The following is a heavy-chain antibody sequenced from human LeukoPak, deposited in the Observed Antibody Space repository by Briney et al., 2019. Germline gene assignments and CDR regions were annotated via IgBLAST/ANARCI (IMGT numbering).Heavy chain of an antibody. CDR1: GYTFPSYF. Sequence: GASVKVSCKASGYTFPSYFMHWVRQAPGQGLEWMGIINPSGGSTSYAQKFQGRVTMTRDTSTSTVYMELSSLRSEDTAVYYCARVGIAAAGISNWFDPWGQGTLVTVSS. J-gene: IGHJ5*02. V-gene: IGHV1-46*01. CDR2: INPSGGST. D-gene: IGHD6-13*01. CDR3: ARVGIAAAGISNWFDP.